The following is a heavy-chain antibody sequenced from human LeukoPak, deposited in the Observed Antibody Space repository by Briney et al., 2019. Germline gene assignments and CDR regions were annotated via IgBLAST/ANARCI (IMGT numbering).Heavy chain of an antibody. V-gene: IGHV3-30-3*01. CDR3: ARPRRVGATSPINY. CDR2: ISYDGSNK. J-gene: IGHJ4*02. Sequence: GGSLRLSCAASGFTFSSYAMHWVRQAPGKGLEWVAVISYDGSNKYYADSVKDRFTISRDNSKNTLYLQMNSLRAEDTAVYYCARPRRVGATSPINYWGQGTLVTVSS. CDR1: GFTFSSYA. D-gene: IGHD1-26*01.